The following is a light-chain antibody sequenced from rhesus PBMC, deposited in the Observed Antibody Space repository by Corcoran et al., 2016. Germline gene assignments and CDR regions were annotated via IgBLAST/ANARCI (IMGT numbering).Light chain of an antibody. CDR3: QETSNLFT. J-gene: IGKJ3*01. CDR2: GAA. Sequence: EIVMTQSPATLSLSPGETATISCRTSQSVSSYLAWYQQKLGQAPRLLIYGAASRATGTPDRFSGRGSGTDFTLTLSSLEPEDFAVYYCQETSNLFTFGPGTKLDIK. CDR1: QSVSSY. V-gene: IGKV3-31*02.